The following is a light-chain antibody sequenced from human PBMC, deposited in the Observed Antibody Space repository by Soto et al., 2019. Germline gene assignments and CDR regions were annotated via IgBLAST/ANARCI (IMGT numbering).Light chain of an antibody. V-gene: IGLV1-44*01. J-gene: IGLJ3*02. CDR1: SSNIGSNF. Sequence: VLTQPPSASGTPGQRVTIPCSGSSSNIGSNFVNWYQQLPGTAPKLLMYNNNQRPSGVPDRFSGSKSGTSASLAISGLQSEDEADYHCATWDDSLNGLVFGGGTKLTVL. CDR3: ATWDDSLNGLV. CDR2: NNN.